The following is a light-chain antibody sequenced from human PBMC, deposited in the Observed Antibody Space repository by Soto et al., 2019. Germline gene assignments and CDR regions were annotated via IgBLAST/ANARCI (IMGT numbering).Light chain of an antibody. Sequence: AIQLTQSPSSLSASVGDRVTITCRASQGISSALAWYQQKPGKAPKLLIYDASSLESAVPSRFSGSGSETDFTLTISSLQSEDFATYYCRQFNSYPHGTLTFGGGTKVEIK. CDR1: QGISSA. CDR2: DAS. J-gene: IGKJ4*01. CDR3: RQFNSYPHGTLT. V-gene: IGKV1-13*02.